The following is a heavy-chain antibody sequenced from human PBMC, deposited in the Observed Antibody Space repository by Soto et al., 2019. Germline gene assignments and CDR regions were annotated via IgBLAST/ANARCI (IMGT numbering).Heavy chain of an antibody. CDR1: GFTFSSYS. D-gene: IGHD1-20*01. J-gene: IGHJ4*02. CDR3: AGNALTVGWGFDY. V-gene: IGHV3-21*01. Sequence: GGSLRLSCAASGFTFSSYSMNWVRQAPGKGLEWVSSISSSSSYIYYADSVKGRFTISRDNAKNSLYLQMNSLRAEDTAVYYCAGNALTVGWGFDYWGQGTLFTVSS. CDR2: ISSSSSYI.